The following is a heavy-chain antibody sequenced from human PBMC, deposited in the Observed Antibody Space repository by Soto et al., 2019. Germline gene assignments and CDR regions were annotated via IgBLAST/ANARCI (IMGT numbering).Heavy chain of an antibody. CDR2: IIPIFGTV. J-gene: IGHJ2*01. D-gene: IGHD5-12*01. CDR1: GGTFSNYP. CDR3: ARGNHRWLQLWYFDL. V-gene: IGHV1-69*12. Sequence: QVQLVQSGAAVKKPGSSVKVSCKASGGTFSNYPSSWVRQAPGQGLEWMGGIIPIFGTVNYAQKLQGRLTITADESTNATYMELSSLRYEDTAVYYCARGNHRWLQLWYFDLWGRGTLVTVSS.